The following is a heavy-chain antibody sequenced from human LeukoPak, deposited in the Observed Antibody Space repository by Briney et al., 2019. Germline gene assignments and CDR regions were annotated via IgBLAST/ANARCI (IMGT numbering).Heavy chain of an antibody. V-gene: IGHV3-23*01. CDR1: GFTFNNYG. D-gene: IGHD4-17*01. J-gene: IGHJ4*02. CDR3: VRTSKYGDSGY. CDR2: ISGSGGDT. Sequence: GGSLRLSCAASGFTFNNYGMSWVRQAPGKGLEWVSTISGSGGDTYYAGSLKGRFTISRDNSKNTLYLQMNSLRAEDTAVYYCVRTSKYGDSGYWGQGTLVTVSS.